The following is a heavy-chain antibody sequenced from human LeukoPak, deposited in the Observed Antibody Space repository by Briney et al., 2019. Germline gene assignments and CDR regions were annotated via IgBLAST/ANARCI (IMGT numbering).Heavy chain of an antibody. Sequence: GGSLRLSCAASGFTFSSYSMNWVRQAPGKGLGWVSSISSSSSYIYYADSVKGRFTISRDNAKNSLYLQMNSLRAEDTAVYYYARSYSNPDAFDIWGQGTMVTVSS. CDR1: GFTFSSYS. CDR3: ARSYSNPDAFDI. V-gene: IGHV3-21*01. D-gene: IGHD2-15*01. CDR2: ISSSSSYI. J-gene: IGHJ3*02.